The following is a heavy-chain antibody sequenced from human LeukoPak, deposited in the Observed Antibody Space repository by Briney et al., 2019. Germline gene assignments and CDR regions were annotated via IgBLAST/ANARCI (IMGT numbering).Heavy chain of an antibody. Sequence: GGSLRLSCAASGFPFDDYGMSWVRLAPGKGLEWVSGVSWNGAYTEYADSVRGRFTISRDNARKSLYLQMNSLRVDDTALYYCARRKGPYGSGTYYDSWGQGTLVSVSS. V-gene: IGHV3-20*04. D-gene: IGHD3-10*01. CDR2: VSWNGAYT. J-gene: IGHJ4*02. CDR1: GFPFDDYG. CDR3: ARRKGPYGSGTYYDS.